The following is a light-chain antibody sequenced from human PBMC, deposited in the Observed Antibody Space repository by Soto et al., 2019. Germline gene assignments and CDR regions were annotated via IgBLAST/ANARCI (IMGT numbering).Light chain of an antibody. V-gene: IGLV2-11*01. J-gene: IGLJ3*02. CDR1: SSDVGGYNY. CDR3: CSYAGTSLWV. Sequence: QSVLTQPRSVSGSPGQSVTISCTGTSSDVGGYNYVSWYQQHPGKAPKLVIYDVSKRPSGVPDRFSGSKSGNTASLTISGLQAEDEAYYYCCSYAGTSLWVFGGVTQLTGL. CDR2: DVS.